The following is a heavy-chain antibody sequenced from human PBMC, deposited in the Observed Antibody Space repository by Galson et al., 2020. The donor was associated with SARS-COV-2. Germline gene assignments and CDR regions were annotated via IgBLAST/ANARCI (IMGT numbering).Heavy chain of an antibody. Sequence: GGSLRLSCAASGFTFSSAWMNWVRQAPGKGLEWVGRIKSKANGGTTDYAAPVKDRFTISRDDSKNTLFLQMNSLKTEDTAVYYCTTDLPKDASGSYSNPCFDYWGQGILVTVSS. V-gene: IGHV3-15*01. J-gene: IGHJ4*02. CDR3: TTDLPKDASGSYSNPCFDY. CDR2: IKSKANGGTT. D-gene: IGHD3-10*01. CDR1: GFTFSSAW.